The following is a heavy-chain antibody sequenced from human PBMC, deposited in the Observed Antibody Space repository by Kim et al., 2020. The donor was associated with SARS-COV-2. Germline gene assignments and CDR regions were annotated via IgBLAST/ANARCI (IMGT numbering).Heavy chain of an antibody. V-gene: IGHV4-34*01. CDR3: ASGRWSGSQLDY. D-gene: IGHD3-3*01. CDR2: INHSGST. CDR1: GGSFSGYY. Sequence: SETLSLTCAVYGGSFSGYYWSWIRQPPGKGLEWIGEINHSGSTNYNPSLKSRVTISVDTSKNQFSLKLSSVTAADTAVYYCASGRWSGSQLDYWGQGTLVTVSS. J-gene: IGHJ4*02.